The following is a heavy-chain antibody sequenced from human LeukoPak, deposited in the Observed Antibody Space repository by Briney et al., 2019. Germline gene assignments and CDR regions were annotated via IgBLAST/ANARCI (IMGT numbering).Heavy chain of an antibody. D-gene: IGHD2-2*01. J-gene: IGHJ4*02. CDR1: GGSITSSSYY. CDR3: ARSSSTSRGTIYYFVY. Sequence: SETLSLTCTVSGGSITSSSYYWGWIRQPPGKGLEWIGSIYYSGTTYYNPSLKSRVNISVDTSNNEFSLKLSSLTAADPAVYYCARSSSTSRGTIYYFVYWGQGALVTVSS. CDR2: IYYSGTT. V-gene: IGHV4-39*01.